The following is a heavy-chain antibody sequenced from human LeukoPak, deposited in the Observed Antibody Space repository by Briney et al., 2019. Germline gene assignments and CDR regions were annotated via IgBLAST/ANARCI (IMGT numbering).Heavy chain of an antibody. V-gene: IGHV2-70*04. CDR1: GFSLSTTGMR. J-gene: IGHJ4*02. Sequence: SGPTLVNPTQTLTLTCSFSGFSLSTTGMRVSWIRQRPGKALEWLARIDWDDDKFYTTSLKTRLTISKDTSKNQVVLTMTNMDPVDTATYYCARISYSKSLLDYWGQGTLVTVSS. CDR2: IDWDDDK. CDR3: ARISYSKSLLDY. D-gene: IGHD4-11*01.